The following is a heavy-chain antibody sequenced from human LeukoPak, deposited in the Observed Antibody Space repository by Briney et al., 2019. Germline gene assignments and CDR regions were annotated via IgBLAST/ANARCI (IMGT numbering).Heavy chain of an antibody. V-gene: IGHV3-23*01. CDR2: ISGSGGST. Sequence: GGSLRLSCAASGFTLSSYAMSWVRQAPGKGLEWVSAISGSGGSTYYADSVKGRFTISRDNSKNTLYLQMNSLRAEDTAVYYCAKGGSYEYFQHWGQGTLVTVSS. CDR3: AKGGSYEYFQH. J-gene: IGHJ1*01. D-gene: IGHD3-16*01. CDR1: GFTLSSYA.